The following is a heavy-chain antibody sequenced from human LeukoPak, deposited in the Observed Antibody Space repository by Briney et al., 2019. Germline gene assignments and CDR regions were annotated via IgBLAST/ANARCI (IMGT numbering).Heavy chain of an antibody. Sequence: PGRSLRLSCAASGFTFSSFAMHWVRQAPGKGLEWVAVISYDGSDEYYADSVRGRFTISRDNSKNSLYLQMNSLRVEDTAVYYCARGRDSGSYSSHFDYWGQGTLVTVSS. D-gene: IGHD1-26*01. J-gene: IGHJ4*02. V-gene: IGHV3-30-3*01. CDR1: GFTFSSFA. CDR3: ARGRDSGSYSSHFDY. CDR2: ISYDGSDE.